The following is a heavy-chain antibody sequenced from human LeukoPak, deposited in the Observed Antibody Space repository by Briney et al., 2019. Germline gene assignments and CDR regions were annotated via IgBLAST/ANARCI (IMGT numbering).Heavy chain of an antibody. CDR2: ISAYNGNT. CDR3: ARALYYDSNGPGRFYYYGMDV. CDR1: CYTFTSYR. V-gene: IGHV1-18*01. D-gene: IGHD3-22*01. Sequence: ASVKVSCKASCYTFTSYRISWGRQAPGQGLEWMGWISAYNGNTNYAQKLQGRVTMTTDTSTSTAYMELRSLRSDDTAVYYCARALYYDSNGPGRFYYYGMDVWGQGTTVTVSS. J-gene: IGHJ6*02.